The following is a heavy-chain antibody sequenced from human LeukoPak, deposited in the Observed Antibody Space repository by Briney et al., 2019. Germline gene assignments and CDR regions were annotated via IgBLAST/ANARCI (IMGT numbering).Heavy chain of an antibody. CDR3: AKGRSSWFSGSFDY. J-gene: IGHJ4*02. D-gene: IGHD6-19*01. Sequence: GGSLRLSCAASGFTFSSYGMHWVRQAPGKGLEWVAVIWYDGSNKYYVDSVKGRFTISRDNSKNTLYLQMDSLRAEDTAVYYCAKGRSSWFSGSFDYWGQGTLVTVSS. V-gene: IGHV3-33*06. CDR2: IWYDGSNK. CDR1: GFTFSSYG.